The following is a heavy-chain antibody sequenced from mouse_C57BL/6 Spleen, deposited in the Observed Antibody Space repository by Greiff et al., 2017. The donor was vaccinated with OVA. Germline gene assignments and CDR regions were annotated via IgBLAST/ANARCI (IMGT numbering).Heavy chain of an antibody. CDR1: GFTFSSYG. D-gene: IGHD1-1*01. Sequence: EVKLMESGGDLVKPGGSLKLSCAASGFTFSSYGMSWVRQTPDKRLEWVATISSGGSYTYYPDSVKGRFTISRDNAKNTLYLQMSSLKSEDTAMYYCARSSYYGSSYRYFDVWGTGTTVTVSS. V-gene: IGHV5-6*01. J-gene: IGHJ1*03. CDR3: ARSSYYGSSYRYFDV. CDR2: ISSGGSYT.